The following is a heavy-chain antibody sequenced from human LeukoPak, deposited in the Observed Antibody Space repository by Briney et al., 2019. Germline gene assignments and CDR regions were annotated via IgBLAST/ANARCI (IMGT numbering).Heavy chain of an antibody. J-gene: IGHJ5*02. CDR1: GGSFSGYY. V-gene: IGHV4-34*01. Sequence: SETLSLTCAVYGGSFSGYYWSWIRQPPGKGLEWIGEINHSGSTNYNPSLKSRVTISVDTSKNQFSLKLSSVTAADTAVYYRARVGAAAGTSRYNWFDPWGQGTLVTVSS. CDR3: ARVGAAAGTSRYNWFDP. CDR2: INHSGST. D-gene: IGHD6-13*01.